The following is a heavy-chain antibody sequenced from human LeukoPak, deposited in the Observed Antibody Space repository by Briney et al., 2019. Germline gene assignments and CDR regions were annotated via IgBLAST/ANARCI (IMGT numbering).Heavy chain of an antibody. CDR3: ARRYCSSTSCTLDY. CDR1: GFTFSNYA. CDR2: ISGSGGAI. J-gene: IGHJ4*02. D-gene: IGHD2-2*01. V-gene: IGHV3-48*03. Sequence: GGSLRLSCAASGFTFSNYAMNWVRQAPGKGLEWVSHISGSGGAIYYADSVKGRFTISRDNAKNSLYLQMSSLRVEDTAVYYCARRYCSSTSCTLDYWGQGTLVTVSS.